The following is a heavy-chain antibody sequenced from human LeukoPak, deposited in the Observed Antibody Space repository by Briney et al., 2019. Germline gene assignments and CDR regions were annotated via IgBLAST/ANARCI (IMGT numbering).Heavy chain of an antibody. J-gene: IGHJ4*02. V-gene: IGHV4-61*02. Sequence: PSQTLSLTCTVSGGSIGSGPYYWSWIRQPAGKGLEWIGRIYTSGRTDYSPSLKSRVTISADTSKNHFSLKLSSVTAEDTAVYYCVRENARSVPTAVSPLDDWGQGTLVTVSS. CDR1: GGSIGSGPYY. CDR3: VRENARSVPTAVSPLDD. D-gene: IGHD2-2*01. CDR2: IYTSGRT.